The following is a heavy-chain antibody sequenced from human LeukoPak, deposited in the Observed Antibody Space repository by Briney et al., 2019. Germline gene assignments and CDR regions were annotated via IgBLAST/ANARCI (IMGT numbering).Heavy chain of an antibody. CDR3: ASLYYYDSSGYWARPYYFDY. CDR1: GYTFTSYY. D-gene: IGHD3-22*01. Sequence: ASVKVSCKASGYTFTSYYMHWVRQAPGQGLEWMGIINPSGGSTSYAQKFQGRVTMTRDMSTSTAYMELSSLRSEDTAVYYCASLYYYDSSGYWARPYYFDYWGQGTLVTVSS. V-gene: IGHV1-46*01. CDR2: INPSGGST. J-gene: IGHJ4*02.